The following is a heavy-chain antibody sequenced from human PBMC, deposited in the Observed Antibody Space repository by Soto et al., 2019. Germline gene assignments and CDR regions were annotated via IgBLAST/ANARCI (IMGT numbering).Heavy chain of an antibody. V-gene: IGHV3-7*01. Sequence: EVQLVESGGGLVQPGGSLRLSCAASGFTFSSYWMSWVRQAPGKGLEWVANIKQDGSEKYYVDYVKGRFTISRDNAKNSLYLQMNRLRAEDSAVYYCARTHYDILTGYHPYYYYYMDVWGKGTTVTVSS. D-gene: IGHD3-9*01. CDR2: IKQDGSEK. CDR3: ARTHYDILTGYHPYYYYYMDV. CDR1: GFTFSSYW. J-gene: IGHJ6*03.